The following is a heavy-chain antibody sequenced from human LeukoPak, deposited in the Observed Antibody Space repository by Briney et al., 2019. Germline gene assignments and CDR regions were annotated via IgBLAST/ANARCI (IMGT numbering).Heavy chain of an antibody. CDR2: IIGSSGST. CDR3: AKGAYDYIEIAYFDY. J-gene: IGHJ4*02. CDR1: GFSFNNYA. V-gene: IGHV3-23*01. Sequence: GGSLRLSCAASGFSFNNYAMNWVRQAPGKGLEWVSLIIGSSGSTFYADSVKGRFTISRDKSKNTLYLQMNSLRAEDTAVYYCAKGAYDYIEIAYFDYWGQGSLVTVSS. D-gene: IGHD5-12*01.